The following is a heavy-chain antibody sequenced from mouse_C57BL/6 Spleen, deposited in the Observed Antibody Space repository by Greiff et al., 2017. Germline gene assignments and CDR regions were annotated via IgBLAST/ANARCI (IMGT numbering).Heavy chain of an antibody. D-gene: IGHD1-1*01. CDR3: TFYYYGSRYFDV. V-gene: IGHV14-4*01. J-gene: IGHJ1*03. Sequence: EVQLQQSGAELVRPGASVKLSCTASGFNIKDDYMHWVKQRPEQGLEWIGWIDPENGDTEYASKFQGKATITADTSSNTAYLQLSSLTSEDTAVYYCTFYYYGSRYFDVWGTGTTVTVSS. CDR1: GFNIKDDY. CDR2: IDPENGDT.